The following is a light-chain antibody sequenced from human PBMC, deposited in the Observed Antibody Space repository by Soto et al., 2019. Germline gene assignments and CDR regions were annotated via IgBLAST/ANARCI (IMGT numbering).Light chain of an antibody. CDR3: HSSTSSNTYV. V-gene: IGLV2-18*02. Sequence: QSALTQPPSVSGSPGQSVTISCSGTSSDVGSYNRVSWYQQAPGTAPKVMIYEVSNRPSGVPDRFSGSKSGNTASLTISGLQPEDEADYYCHSSTSSNTYVFGTGTKLTVL. CDR1: SSDVGSYNR. J-gene: IGLJ1*01. CDR2: EVS.